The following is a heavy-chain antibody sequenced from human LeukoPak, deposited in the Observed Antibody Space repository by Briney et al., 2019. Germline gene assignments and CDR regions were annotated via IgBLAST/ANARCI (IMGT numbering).Heavy chain of an antibody. CDR3: ARTVQYCSGGSCYSWYLLADNWFDP. J-gene: IGHJ5*02. CDR2: INHSGST. Sequence: PSETLPLTCAVYGGSFSGYYWSWIRQPPGKGLEWIGEINHSGSTNYNPSLKSRVTISVDTSKNQFSLKLSSVTAADTAVYYCARTVQYCSGGSCYSWYLLADNWFDPWGQGTLVTVSS. V-gene: IGHV4-34*01. D-gene: IGHD2-15*01. CDR1: GGSFSGYY.